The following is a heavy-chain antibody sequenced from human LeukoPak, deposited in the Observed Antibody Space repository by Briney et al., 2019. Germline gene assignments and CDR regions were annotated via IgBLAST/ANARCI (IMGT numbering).Heavy chain of an antibody. CDR3: ARDGGTPFDYGDYVSWFDP. CDR2: ISAYNGNT. D-gene: IGHD4-17*01. Sequence: ASVKVSCKASGYTFTSYGISWVRQAPGQGLEWMGWISAYNGNTNYAQKLQGRVTVTTDTSTSTAYMELRSLRSDDTAVYYCARDGGTPFDYGDYVSWFDPWGQGTLVTVSP. J-gene: IGHJ5*02. CDR1: GYTFTSYG. V-gene: IGHV1-18*01.